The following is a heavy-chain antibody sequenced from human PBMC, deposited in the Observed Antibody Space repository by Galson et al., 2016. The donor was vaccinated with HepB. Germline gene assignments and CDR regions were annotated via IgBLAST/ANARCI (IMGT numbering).Heavy chain of an antibody. CDR2: IYYVGRA. CDR3: ATVPGWESGIYDH. J-gene: IGHJ4*02. V-gene: IGHV4-39*02. Sequence: SETLSLTCRVSGDSIGSSSYHWAWIRQPPGKGLEWIGGIYYVGRAYYRSSLKSRLTISLEPAKNHISLNLTSVTAADTAVYYCATVPGWESGIYDHWGQGTLVSVSS. CDR1: GDSIGSSSYH. D-gene: IGHD1-26*01.